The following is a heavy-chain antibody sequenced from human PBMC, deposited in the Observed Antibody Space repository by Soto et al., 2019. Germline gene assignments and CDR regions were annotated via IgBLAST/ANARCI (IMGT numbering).Heavy chain of an antibody. CDR1: GGTFSSYA. CDR2: IIPIFGTA. J-gene: IGHJ3*02. Sequence: ASVKVSCKASGGTFSSYAISWVRQAPGQGLEWMGGIIPIFGTANYAQKFQGRVTITADESTSTAYMELSSLRSEDTAVYYCARASPNYGNPEQFYSAFDICGQETMVTVSS. D-gene: IGHD4-4*01. V-gene: IGHV1-69*13. CDR3: ARASPNYGNPEQFYSAFDI.